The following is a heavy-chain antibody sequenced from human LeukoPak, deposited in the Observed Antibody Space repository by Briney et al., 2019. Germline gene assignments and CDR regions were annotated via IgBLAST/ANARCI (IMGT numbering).Heavy chain of an antibody. CDR1: GGSFSGYF. J-gene: IGHJ3*01. CDR3: ARGPRFNGYDYGDAFDV. Sequence: SETLSLTCAVSGGSFSGYFWSWVRQSPGKGLEWLGEVNHGGRAKYNPSLKTRVTVSVDTPKNQFSLSLSSVTAADTGVYYCARGPRFNGYDYGDAFDVWGQGTMVTVSS. V-gene: IGHV4-34*01. CDR2: VNHGGRA. D-gene: IGHD5-12*01.